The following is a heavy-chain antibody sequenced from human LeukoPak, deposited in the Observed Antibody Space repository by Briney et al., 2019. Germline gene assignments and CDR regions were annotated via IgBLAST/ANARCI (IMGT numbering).Heavy chain of an antibody. CDR3: ARGREAGTFYYGMDV. CDR2: IGTAGGT. CDR1: GFTFSSYD. V-gene: IGHV3-13*01. D-gene: IGHD6-19*01. J-gene: IGHJ6*02. Sequence: GGSLRLSCAASGFTFSSYDMHWVRQATGKGLEWVSAIGTAGGTYYPGSVKGRFTISIENAKNSLYLQMNSLTAGDTAVYYCARGREAGTFYYGMDVWGQGTTVTVSS.